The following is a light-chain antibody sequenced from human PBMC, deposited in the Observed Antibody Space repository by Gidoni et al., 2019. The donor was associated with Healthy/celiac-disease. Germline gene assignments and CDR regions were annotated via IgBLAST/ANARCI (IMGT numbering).Light chain of an antibody. CDR1: QIVSSSY. CDR2: GAS. V-gene: IGKV3-20*01. CDR3: QQYGDSPPWT. Sequence: IVLTQSPVTLSLSPGQRATVSCRASQIVSSSYLAWYQRKPGKAPRLLIYGASSRATRIPDRYSGIVSGTDFTLTISRLEPEDSAVYYCQQYGDSPPWTFGQGTKVEIK. J-gene: IGKJ1*01.